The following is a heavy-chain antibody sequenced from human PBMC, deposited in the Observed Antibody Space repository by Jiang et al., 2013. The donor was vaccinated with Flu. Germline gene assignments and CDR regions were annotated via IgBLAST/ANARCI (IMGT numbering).Heavy chain of an antibody. CDR2: IIPIFGTA. CDR1: GGTFSSYA. CDR3: ASYGRETTVTTDYYYGMDV. D-gene: IGHD4-17*01. Sequence: CGAEVKKPGSSVKVSCKASGGTFSSYAISWVRQAPGQGLEWMGGIIPIFGTANYAQKFQGRVTITADKSTSTAYMELSSLRSEDTAVYYCASYGRETTVTTDYYYGMDVWGQGTTVTVSS. V-gene: IGHV1-69*06. J-gene: IGHJ6*02.